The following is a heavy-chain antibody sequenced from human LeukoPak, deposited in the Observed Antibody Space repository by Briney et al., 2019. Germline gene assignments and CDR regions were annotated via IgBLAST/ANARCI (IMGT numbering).Heavy chain of an antibody. V-gene: IGHV4-31*03. CDR1: GGSISSGGYY. J-gene: IGHJ2*01. Sequence: KPSETLSLTCTVSGGSISSGGYYWSWIRQHPEKGLEWMGYIYYSGSTYYSPSLRSRVSISLDTSENQFSLELISVTAADTAVYYCAKRETHWYFDLWGRGTLVTVSS. CDR3: AKRETHWYFDL. CDR2: IYYSGST.